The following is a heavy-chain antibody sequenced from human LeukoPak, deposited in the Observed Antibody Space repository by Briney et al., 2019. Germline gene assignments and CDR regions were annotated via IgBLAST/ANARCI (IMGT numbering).Heavy chain of an antibody. V-gene: IGHV4-59*01. D-gene: IGHD6-19*01. Sequence: KPSETLSLTCTVSGGSISSYYWSWIRQPPGKGLEWIGYIYYSGSTNYNPSLKSRVTISVDTSKNQFSLKLSSVTAADTAVYYCARANPSSSGWYAYDYWGQGTPVTVSS. CDR3: ARANPSSSGWYAYDY. J-gene: IGHJ4*02. CDR2: IYYSGST. CDR1: GGSISSYY.